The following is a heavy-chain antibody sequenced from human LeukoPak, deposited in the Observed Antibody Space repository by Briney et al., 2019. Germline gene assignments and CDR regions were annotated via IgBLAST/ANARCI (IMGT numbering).Heavy chain of an antibody. V-gene: IGHV3-43D*04. CDR3: VCQAAGTDFYFDY. CDR1: GFTFDDYA. J-gene: IGHJ4*02. Sequence: GGSLRLSCAAPGFTFDDYAMHWVRQAPGKGLEWVSLISWDGGSTYYADSVKGRFTISRDNSKNSLYLQMNSLRAEDTALYYCVCQAAGTDFYFDYWGQGTLVTVSS. CDR2: ISWDGGST. D-gene: IGHD6-13*01.